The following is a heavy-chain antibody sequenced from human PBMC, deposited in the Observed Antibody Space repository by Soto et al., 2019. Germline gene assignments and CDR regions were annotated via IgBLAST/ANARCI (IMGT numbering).Heavy chain of an antibody. J-gene: IGHJ4*02. CDR3: ARDLASTTIPNY. V-gene: IGHV3-7*04. D-gene: IGHD4-17*01. CDR2: IKQDGSEK. CDR1: GFTFSSYV. Sequence: RLYCAPSGFTFSSYVIICVRQAPGKGLEWVANIKQDGSEKYYVDSVKGRFTISRDNAKNSLYLQMNSLRAKDTAMYYCARDLASTTIPNYWGQGTLVTVSS.